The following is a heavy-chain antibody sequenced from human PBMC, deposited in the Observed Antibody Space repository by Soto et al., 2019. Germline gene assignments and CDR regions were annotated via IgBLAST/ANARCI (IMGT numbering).Heavy chain of an antibody. Sequence: SETLSLTCAVYGGSFSGYYWSWIRQPPGKGLEWIGEINHSGSTNYNPSLKSRVTISVDTSKNQFSLKLSSVTAADTAVYYCARRGYCSGGSCYRNWFDPWGQGTLVTSPQ. J-gene: IGHJ5*02. CDR1: GGSFSGYY. CDR3: ARRGYCSGGSCYRNWFDP. D-gene: IGHD2-15*01. CDR2: INHSGST. V-gene: IGHV4-34*01.